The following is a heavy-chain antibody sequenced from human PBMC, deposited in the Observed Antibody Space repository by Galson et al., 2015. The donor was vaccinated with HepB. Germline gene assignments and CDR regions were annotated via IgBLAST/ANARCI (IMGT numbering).Heavy chain of an antibody. CDR2: INPSGGST. D-gene: IGHD4-17*01. CDR3: TTTVTRPQNWFDP. V-gene: IGHV1-46*01. J-gene: IGHJ5*02. Sequence: SVKVSCKASGYTFTSYYMHWVRQAPGQGLEWMGIINPSGGSTSYAQKFQGRVTMTRDTSTSTVYMELSSLRSEDTAVYYCTTTVTRPQNWFDPWGQGTLVTVSS. CDR1: GYTFTSYY.